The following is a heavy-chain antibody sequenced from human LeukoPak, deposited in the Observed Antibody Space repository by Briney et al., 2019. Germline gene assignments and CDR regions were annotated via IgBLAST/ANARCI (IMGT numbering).Heavy chain of an antibody. CDR2: INHSGST. J-gene: IGHJ5*02. D-gene: IGHD1-7*01. V-gene: IGHV4-34*01. CDR3: ATGGVITETTHCSAP. Sequence: SETLSLTCAVYGGSFSGYYWSWIRQPPGKGLEWIGEINHSGSTNYNPSLTSRVTISVDTSKNQFSLTLSSVTAADTAVSYFATGGVITETTHCSAPGGQGPLVPVSS. CDR1: GGSFSGYY.